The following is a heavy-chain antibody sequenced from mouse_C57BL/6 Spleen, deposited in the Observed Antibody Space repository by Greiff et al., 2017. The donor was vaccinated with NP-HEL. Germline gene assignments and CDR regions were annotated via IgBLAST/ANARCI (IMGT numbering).Heavy chain of an antibody. J-gene: IGHJ4*01. Sequence: VQLQQSGAELVKPGASVKISCKASGYAFSSYWMNWVKQRPGKGLEWIGQIYPGDGDTNYNGKFKGKATLTADKSSSTAYMQLSSLTSEDSAVYFCASPLLGYAMDYWGQGTSVTVSS. CDR3: ASPLLGYAMDY. CDR1: GYAFSSYW. CDR2: IYPGDGDT. D-gene: IGHD1-1*01. V-gene: IGHV1-80*01.